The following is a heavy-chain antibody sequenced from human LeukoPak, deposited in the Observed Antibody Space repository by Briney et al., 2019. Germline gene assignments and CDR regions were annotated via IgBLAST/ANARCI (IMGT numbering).Heavy chain of an antibody. V-gene: IGHV3-23*01. Sequence: PGGSLRLSCAVSGFTFSSYGMSWVRQAPGKGLEWVSAISGSGGSTYYADSVKGRFTISRDNSKNTLYLQMNSLRAEDTAVYYCATGITMVRGTLFDYWGQGTLVTVSS. J-gene: IGHJ4*02. CDR3: ATGITMVRGTLFDY. D-gene: IGHD3-10*01. CDR2: ISGSGGST. CDR1: GFTFSSYG.